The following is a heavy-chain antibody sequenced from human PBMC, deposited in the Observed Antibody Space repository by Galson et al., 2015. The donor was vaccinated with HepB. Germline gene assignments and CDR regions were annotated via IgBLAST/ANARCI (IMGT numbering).Heavy chain of an antibody. CDR1: GYTFTSYY. CDR3: ARGDRDEGLLRAFDI. CDR2: INPSGGST. J-gene: IGHJ3*02. D-gene: IGHD1-26*01. V-gene: IGHV1-46*01. Sequence: SVKVSCKASGYTFTSYYMHWVRQAPGQGLEWMGIINPSGGSTSYAQKFQGRVTMTRDTSTSTVYMELSSLRSEDTAVYYCARGDRDEGLLRAFDIWGQGTMVTVSS.